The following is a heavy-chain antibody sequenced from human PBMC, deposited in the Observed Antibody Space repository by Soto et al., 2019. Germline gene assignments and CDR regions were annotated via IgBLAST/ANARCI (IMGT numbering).Heavy chain of an antibody. V-gene: IGHV4-34*01. Sequence: SETLSLTCSVYGGSFSGYYWSCIRQPPGKGLEWIGEVNHSGSTNYNPSLKSRVTISVDTSKNQFSLKLSSVTAADTAVYYCARGLVMITFGGVIDHFDYWGQGTLVTVSS. CDR1: GGSFSGYY. D-gene: IGHD3-16*02. CDR2: VNHSGST. CDR3: ARGLVMITFGGVIDHFDY. J-gene: IGHJ4*02.